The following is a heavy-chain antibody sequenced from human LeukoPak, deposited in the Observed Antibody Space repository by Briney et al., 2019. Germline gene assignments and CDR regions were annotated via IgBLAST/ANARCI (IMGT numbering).Heavy chain of an antibody. CDR1: GFTFSSYA. D-gene: IGHD3-16*01. CDR2: ISYDGSNK. CDR3: ARDLGAFDI. Sequence: GGSLRLSCAASGFTFSSYAMHWVRQAPGKGLEWVAVISYDGSNKYYADSVKGRFTISRDNSKNTLYLQMNSLRAEDTAVYYCARDLGAFDIWGQGTMVTVSS. J-gene: IGHJ3*02. V-gene: IGHV3-30-3*01.